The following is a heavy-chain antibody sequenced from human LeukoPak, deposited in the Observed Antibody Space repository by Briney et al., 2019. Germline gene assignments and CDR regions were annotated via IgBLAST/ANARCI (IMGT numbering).Heavy chain of an antibody. CDR3: AREKEMATGFDY. D-gene: IGHD5-24*01. V-gene: IGHV3-66*01. CDR1: GFTVSSNY. J-gene: IGHJ4*02. CDR2: IYSGGST. Sequence: GGSLRLSCAASGFTVSSNYMSWVRQAPGKGLEWVSVIYSGGSTYYADSVKGRFTISRDNSENTLYLQMNSLRAEDTAVYYCAREKEMATGFDYWGQGTLVTVSS.